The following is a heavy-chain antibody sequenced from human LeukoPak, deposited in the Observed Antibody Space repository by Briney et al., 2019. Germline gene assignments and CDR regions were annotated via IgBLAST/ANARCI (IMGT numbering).Heavy chain of an antibody. CDR1: GGSISSSNW. Sequence: SETLSLTCAVSGGSISSSNWWSWVRQPPGKGLEWIGEIYHSGSTNYNPSLKSRVTISVDKSKNQFSLKLSSVTAADTAVYYCARLGRIVGAHLLLDYWGQGTLSPSPQ. CDR3: ARLGRIVGAHLLLDY. V-gene: IGHV4-4*02. D-gene: IGHD1-26*01. CDR2: IYHSGST. J-gene: IGHJ4*02.